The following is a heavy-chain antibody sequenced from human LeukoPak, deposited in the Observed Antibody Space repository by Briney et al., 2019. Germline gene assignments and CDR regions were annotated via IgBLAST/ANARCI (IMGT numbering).Heavy chain of an antibody. CDR2: ISSSSDYI. CDR1: GFTFSSDN. CDR3: AKDLRRGGVITMIVVVPNAFDI. J-gene: IGHJ3*02. D-gene: IGHD3-22*01. V-gene: IGHV3-21*01. Sequence: GGSLRLSCAASGFTFSSDNMNWVRQAPGQGLEGVSSISSSSDYIYYADSVKGRFTISRDNSKNTLYLQMNSLRAEDKAVYYCAKDLRRGGVITMIVVVPNAFDIWGQGTMVTVSS.